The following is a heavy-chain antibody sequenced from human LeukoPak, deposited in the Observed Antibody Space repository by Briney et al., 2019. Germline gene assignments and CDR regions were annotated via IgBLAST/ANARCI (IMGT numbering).Heavy chain of an antibody. Sequence: GGSLRLSCAASGFTFDDYTMHWVRQAPGKGLEWVSLISWDGGSTYYADSVKGRFTISRDNSENSLYLQMNSLRTEDTALYYCAKGVLGDIVVVPAAVGAFDIWGQGTMVTVSS. CDR2: ISWDGGST. J-gene: IGHJ3*02. D-gene: IGHD2-2*01. CDR1: GFTFDDYT. V-gene: IGHV3-43*01. CDR3: AKGVLGDIVVVPAAVGAFDI.